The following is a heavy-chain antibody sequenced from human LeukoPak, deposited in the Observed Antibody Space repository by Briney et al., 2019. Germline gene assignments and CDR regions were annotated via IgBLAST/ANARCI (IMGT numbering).Heavy chain of an antibody. J-gene: IGHJ4*02. D-gene: IGHD5-12*01. CDR2: INHSGST. Sequence: SETLSLTCAVYGGSFSGYYWSWIRQPPGKGLEWIGEINHSGSTNYNPSLKSRVTISVDTSENQFSLKLSSVTAADTAVYYCARARYSGYAFSVWGQGTLVTVSS. CDR1: GGSFSGYY. CDR3: ARARYSGYAFSV. V-gene: IGHV4-34*01.